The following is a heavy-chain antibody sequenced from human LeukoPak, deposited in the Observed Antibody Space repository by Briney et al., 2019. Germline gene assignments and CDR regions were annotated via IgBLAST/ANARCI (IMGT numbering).Heavy chain of an antibody. CDR1: GFPFSSYG. Sequence: GGSLRLSCAASGFPFSSYGMHWVRQAPGKGLEWVAVISYDGSNKYYADSVKGRFTISRDNSKNTLYLQMNSLRTEDTAVYYCAKGVQVDTAFDIWGQGTMVTVSS. CDR2: ISYDGSNK. J-gene: IGHJ3*02. D-gene: IGHD3-22*01. V-gene: IGHV3-30*18. CDR3: AKGVQVDTAFDI.